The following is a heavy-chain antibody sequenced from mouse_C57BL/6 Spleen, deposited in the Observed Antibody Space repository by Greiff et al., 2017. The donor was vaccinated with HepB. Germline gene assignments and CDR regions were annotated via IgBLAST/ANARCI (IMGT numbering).Heavy chain of an antibody. Sequence: VHLVESGAELVRPGTSVKLSCKASGYTFTSYWMHWVKQRPGQGLEWIGVIDPSDSYTNYNQKFKGKATLTVDTSSSTSYMQLSSLTSEDSAVYCGARSEGDDGFAYWGQGTLVTVSA. D-gene: IGHD2-2*01. V-gene: IGHV1-59*01. CDR1: GYTFTSYW. CDR3: ARSEGDDGFAY. CDR2: IDPSDSYT. J-gene: IGHJ3*01.